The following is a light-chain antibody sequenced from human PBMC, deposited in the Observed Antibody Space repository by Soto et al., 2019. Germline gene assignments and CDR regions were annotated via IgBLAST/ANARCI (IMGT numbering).Light chain of an antibody. J-gene: IGKJ1*01. CDR1: QGVSSY. V-gene: IGKV3-11*01. Sequence: EIVLTQSPATLSLSPGERATLSCRASQGVSSYLAWYQQKPGQAPRLLIYDASNRATGIPARFSGSGSGTDFTLTISSLEPEAFAVYYCQQRSNWPWTFGQGTKVEIK. CDR2: DAS. CDR3: QQRSNWPWT.